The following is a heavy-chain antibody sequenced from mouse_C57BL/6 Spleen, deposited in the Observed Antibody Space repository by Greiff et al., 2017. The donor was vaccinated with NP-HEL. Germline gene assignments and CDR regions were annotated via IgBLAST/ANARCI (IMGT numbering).Heavy chain of an antibody. D-gene: IGHD2-3*01. CDR3: AREMALDGGYYYFDY. Sequence: QVQLQQPGAELVKPGASVKLSCKASGYTFTSYWMHWVKQRPGQGLEWIGMIHPNSGTTSYNQKFKGKATLTVDQSSSTAYMQLNSLTSEDSAVYYCAREMALDGGYYYFDYWGQGTTLTVSS. CDR2: IHPNSGTT. J-gene: IGHJ2*01. V-gene: IGHV1-64*01. CDR1: GYTFTSYW.